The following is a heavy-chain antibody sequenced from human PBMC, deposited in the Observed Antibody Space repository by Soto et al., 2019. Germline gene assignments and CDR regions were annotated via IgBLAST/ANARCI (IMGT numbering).Heavy chain of an antibody. V-gene: IGHV5-51*01. Sequence: PGESLKISCKGSGYSFTSYWIGWVRQMPGKGLEWMGIIYLGDSDTRYSPSFQGQVTISADKSISTAYLQWSSLKASDTAMYYCARRCIAAAGNGAFDIWGQGTMVTVSS. CDR1: GYSFTSYW. D-gene: IGHD6-13*01. J-gene: IGHJ3*02. CDR2: IYLGDSDT. CDR3: ARRCIAAAGNGAFDI.